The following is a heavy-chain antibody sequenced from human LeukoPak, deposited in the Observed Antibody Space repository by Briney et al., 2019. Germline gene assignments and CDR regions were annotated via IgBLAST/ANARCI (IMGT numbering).Heavy chain of an antibody. J-gene: IGHJ4*02. D-gene: IGHD6-19*01. Sequence: SETLSLTCTVSGGSISSYYWSWIRQPAGKGLEWIGRIYTSGSTNYNPSLKSRVTMSVDTSKNQFSLKLNSVTAADTAVYYCVRDRGDSSGWYWGCYFDHSGQGTLATVSS. CDR3: VRDRGDSSGWYWGCYFDH. CDR1: GGSISSYY. CDR2: IYTSGST. V-gene: IGHV4-4*07.